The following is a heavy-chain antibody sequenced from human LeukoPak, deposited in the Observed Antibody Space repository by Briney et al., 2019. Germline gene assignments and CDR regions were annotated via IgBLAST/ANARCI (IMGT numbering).Heavy chain of an antibody. J-gene: IGHJ5*02. D-gene: IGHD2/OR15-2a*01. CDR1: GFKFDDYD. CDR2: VXXXXGSX. V-gene: IGHV3-20*04. CDR3: VRDPFCSSTTRCSFEDWFDP. Sequence: GGSLRLSCAASGFKFDDYDMXXXXXXPXXXXXXXXXVXXXXGSXGYVDSVKGRFXISRDNTKNSLFLQMDSLRTEDTALYYCVRDPFCSSTTRCSFEDWFDPWGQGTLVTVSS.